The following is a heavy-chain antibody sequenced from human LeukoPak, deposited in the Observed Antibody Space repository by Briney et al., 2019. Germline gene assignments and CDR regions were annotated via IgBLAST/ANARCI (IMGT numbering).Heavy chain of an antibody. CDR2: ISAYNGNT. Sequence: GASVKVSCKASGYTFTSYGISWVRQAPGQGLEWMGWISAYNGNTNYAQKLQGRVTMTTDTSTSTAYMELRSLRSDDTAVYYCARDLLKPQQLVPYFQHWGQGTLVTVSS. D-gene: IGHD6-13*01. J-gene: IGHJ1*01. CDR3: ARDLLKPQQLVPYFQH. CDR1: GYTFTSYG. V-gene: IGHV1-18*01.